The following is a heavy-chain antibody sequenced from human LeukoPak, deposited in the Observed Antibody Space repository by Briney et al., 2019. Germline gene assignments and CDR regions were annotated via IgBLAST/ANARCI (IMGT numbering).Heavy chain of an antibody. Sequence: GGSLRLSCAASGFTFSTYRMNWVRQAPGKGLEWVSAISGSGGSTYYADSVKGRFTISRDNSKNTLYLQMNSLRAEDTAVYYCAKDRQAYGMDVWGQGTTVTVSS. J-gene: IGHJ6*02. V-gene: IGHV3-23*01. CDR3: AKDRQAYGMDV. CDR2: ISGSGGST. CDR1: GFTFSTYR.